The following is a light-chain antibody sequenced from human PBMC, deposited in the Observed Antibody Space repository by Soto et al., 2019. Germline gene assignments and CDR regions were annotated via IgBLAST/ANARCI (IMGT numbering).Light chain of an antibody. CDR3: QQRSNWSIT. J-gene: IGKJ5*01. Sequence: EIVLTQSPGTLSFSPGERATLSCRASQSVSSSYLAWYQQKPGQAPRLLIYGASSRATGIPDRFSGSGSGTDFTLTISRLEPEDFAVYYCQQRSNWSITFGQGTRLEIK. V-gene: IGKV3D-20*02. CDR2: GAS. CDR1: QSVSSSY.